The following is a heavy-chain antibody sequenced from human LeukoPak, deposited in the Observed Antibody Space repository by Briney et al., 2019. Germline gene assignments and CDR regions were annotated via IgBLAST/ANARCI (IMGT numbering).Heavy chain of an antibody. CDR1: RFTFNIYA. V-gene: IGHV3-23*01. Sequence: PGGSLRLSCAASRFTFNIYAMSWVRQAPGKGLEWVSAISETSRKTYYADSVKGRFTISRDNSKNTLYLQMNGLRDEDTAVYYCVQEARRDGYKLAPVAEHWGQGTLVTVSS. CDR3: VQEARRDGYKLAPVAEH. J-gene: IGHJ1*01. D-gene: IGHD5-24*01. CDR2: ISETSRKT.